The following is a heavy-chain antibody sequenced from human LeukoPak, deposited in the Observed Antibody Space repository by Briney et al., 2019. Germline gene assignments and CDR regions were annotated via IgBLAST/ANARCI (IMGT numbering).Heavy chain of an antibody. D-gene: IGHD4-11*01. CDR2: ISPDGSTT. J-gene: IGHJ4*02. CDR3: TRDRTTITLFEL. Sequence: GGSLRLSCAASGFSISSYWMHWVRQVPGKGLVWVSRISPDGSTTGHADSVKGRFTASRDNARNTLYLQINSLRAEDSAVYYCTRDRTTITLFELWGQGTLVTVSS. V-gene: IGHV3-74*01. CDR1: GFSISSYW.